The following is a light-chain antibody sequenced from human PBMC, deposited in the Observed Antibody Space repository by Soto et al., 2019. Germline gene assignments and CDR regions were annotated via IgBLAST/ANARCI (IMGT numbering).Light chain of an antibody. J-gene: IGKJ4*01. CDR1: QGISCD. CDR2: TAS. Sequence: AIRMTQSPASFSASTGDRVTITCRARQGISCDLAWYQVKPGKAPRLLIYTASYLESGVPSRYSGSGSGTDFSINVSSLQSEDFAVHYCPQYFSYPLPFGGGTKVEIK. V-gene: IGKV1-8*01. CDR3: PQYFSYPLP.